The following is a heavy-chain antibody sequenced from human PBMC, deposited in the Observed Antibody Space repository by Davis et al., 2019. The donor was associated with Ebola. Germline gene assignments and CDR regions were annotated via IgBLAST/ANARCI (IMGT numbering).Heavy chain of an antibody. CDR1: GGSFSGYY. D-gene: IGHD3-10*01. CDR2: INHSGST. V-gene: IGHV4-34*01. CDR3: ARGRLLWFGELFP. J-gene: IGHJ5*02. Sequence: SQTLSLTCAVYGGSFSGYYWSWIRQLPGKGLEWIGEINHSGSTNYNPSLKSRVTISVDTSKNQFSLKLSSVTAADTAVYYCARGRLLWFGELFPWGQGILVTVSS.